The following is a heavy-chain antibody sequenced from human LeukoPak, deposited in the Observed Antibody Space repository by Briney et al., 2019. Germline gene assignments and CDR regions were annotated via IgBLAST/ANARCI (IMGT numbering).Heavy chain of an antibody. CDR2: IKEDAGEI. J-gene: IGHJ4*02. CDR1: GFAFSRYW. CDR3: ARGLTSGWFFEY. Sequence: GGSLRLSCAASGFAFSRYWMSWVRQVPGKGLEWVANIKEDAGEIYYVDSVKGRFTISRDNAKNSLYLQMDSLRAEDTAVYYCARGLTSGWFFEYWGQGTLVTVSS. V-gene: IGHV3-7*01. D-gene: IGHD6-19*01.